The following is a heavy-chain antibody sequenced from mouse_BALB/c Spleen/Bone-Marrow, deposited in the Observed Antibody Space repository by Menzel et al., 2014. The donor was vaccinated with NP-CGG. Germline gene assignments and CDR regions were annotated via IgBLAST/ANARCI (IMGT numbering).Heavy chain of an antibody. CDR2: IDPANGNT. CDR1: GFNIKDIY. V-gene: IGHV14-3*02. J-gene: IGHJ3*01. D-gene: IGHD1-1*01. CDR3: ARYYYGSSLFAY. Sequence: EVQLQQSGAELVKPGASVKLSCTASGFNIKDIYMYWVKQRPEQGLEWIGRIDPANGNTKYDPKFQDKATITADTSSNTAYLQLSSLTSEDTAVYYCARYYYGSSLFAYWGQGTLVTVSA.